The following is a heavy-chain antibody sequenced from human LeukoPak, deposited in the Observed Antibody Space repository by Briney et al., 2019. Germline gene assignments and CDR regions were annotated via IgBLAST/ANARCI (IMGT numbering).Heavy chain of an antibody. CDR1: GYTFTRYG. Sequence: ASVKVSCKASGYTFTRYGLTWVRQAPGQGLEWMGWISAYNENTHYAQNLQGRVTMTTDTSTSTAYMELRSLRSDDTAVYYCARDGIEVAGTGNYWGQGTLVTVSS. J-gene: IGHJ4*02. CDR2: ISAYNENT. V-gene: IGHV1-18*01. CDR3: ARDGIEVAGTGNY. D-gene: IGHD6-19*01.